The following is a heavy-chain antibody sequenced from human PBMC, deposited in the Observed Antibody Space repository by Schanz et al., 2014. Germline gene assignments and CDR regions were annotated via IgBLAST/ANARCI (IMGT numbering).Heavy chain of an antibody. CDR3: ARDEGRDGYNLSFDV. D-gene: IGHD2-21*01. Sequence: EVQLVESGGGLIQPGGSLRLSCAVSGFSVSTNYMSWARQAPGKGLEWISSLYINAGSTRYAGSVKGRSFISRASSKNKFFRQMTSLRADDNSIYFCARDEGRDGYNLSFDVWGQGTLVTVSS. CDR1: GFSVSTNY. CDR2: LYINAGST. V-gene: IGHV3-53*01. J-gene: IGHJ3*01.